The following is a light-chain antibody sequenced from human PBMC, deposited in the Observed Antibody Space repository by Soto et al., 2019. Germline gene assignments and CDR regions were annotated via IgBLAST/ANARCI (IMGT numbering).Light chain of an antibody. CDR3: QQRSDWPPT. CDR2: DTS. Sequence: EIVLTQSPATLSLSPGERATLSCRASQSVGSYLAWFQQTPGQAPRLLIYDTSNRATGIPARFSGSGSGTDFTLTISSLETGDFAVYYCQQRSDWPPTFGQGTKVEIK. V-gene: IGKV3-11*01. CDR1: QSVGSY. J-gene: IGKJ1*01.